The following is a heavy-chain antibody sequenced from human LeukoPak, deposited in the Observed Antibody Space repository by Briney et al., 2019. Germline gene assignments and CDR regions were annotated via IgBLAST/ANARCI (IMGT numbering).Heavy chain of an antibody. CDR1: GFTLSSYA. Sequence: GGSLRLSCAASGFTLSSYAMSWVRQAPGKGLEWVSAISDSGNTYHADSVKGRFTISRDSSKNTVDLQMNNLRVDDTAIYYCAKDHANTPVVTNWGQGILVSVSS. CDR2: ISDSGNT. D-gene: IGHD2-21*02. V-gene: IGHV3-23*01. CDR3: AKDHANTPVVTN. J-gene: IGHJ4*02.